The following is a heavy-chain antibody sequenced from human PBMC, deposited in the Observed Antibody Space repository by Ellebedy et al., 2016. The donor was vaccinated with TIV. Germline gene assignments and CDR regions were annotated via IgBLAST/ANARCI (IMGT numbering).Heavy chain of an antibody. Sequence: SETLSLXCTVSGGSISSSSYHWGWIRQPPGRGLEWIGSIYYSGSTYYNPSLRSRLTLSVDTSRNQFSLRLSSLTAADTAVYYCARDTGGGTSDYWGQGTLVTVSS. J-gene: IGHJ4*02. CDR2: IYYSGST. CDR1: GGSISSSSYH. CDR3: ARDTGGGTSDY. V-gene: IGHV4-39*07. D-gene: IGHD1-1*01.